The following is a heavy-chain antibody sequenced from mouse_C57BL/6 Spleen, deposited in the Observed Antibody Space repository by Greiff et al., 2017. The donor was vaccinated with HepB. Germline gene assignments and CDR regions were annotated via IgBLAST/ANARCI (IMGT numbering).Heavy chain of an antibody. CDR1: GYAFSSSW. J-gene: IGHJ4*01. CDR3: AGYSNLYAMDY. CDR2: IYPGDGDT. D-gene: IGHD2-5*01. V-gene: IGHV1-82*01. Sequence: QVQLKQSGPELVKPGASVKISCKASGYAFSSSWMNWVKQRPGKGLEWIGRIYPGDGDTNYNGKFKGKATLTADKSSSTAYMQLSSLTSEDSAVYFCAGYSNLYAMDYWGQGTSVTVSS.